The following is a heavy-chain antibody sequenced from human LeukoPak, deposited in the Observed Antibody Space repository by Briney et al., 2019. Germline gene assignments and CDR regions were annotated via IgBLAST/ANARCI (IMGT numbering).Heavy chain of an antibody. Sequence: GASVKVSCKASGGTFSSYAINWVRQAPGQGFEWMGGIIPIFGTANYAQKFQGRVTITADESTSTAYMELSSLRSEDTAVYYCARDAYPYCSSTSCYPFDYWGQGTLVTVSS. J-gene: IGHJ4*02. V-gene: IGHV1-69*13. D-gene: IGHD2-2*01. CDR2: IIPIFGTA. CDR1: GGTFSSYA. CDR3: ARDAYPYCSSTSCYPFDY.